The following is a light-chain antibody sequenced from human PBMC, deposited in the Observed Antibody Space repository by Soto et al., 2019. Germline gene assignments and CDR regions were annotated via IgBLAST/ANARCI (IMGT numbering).Light chain of an antibody. V-gene: IGKV3-15*01. CDR1: QSVSSN. CDR3: LQYNNWPQT. Sequence: EIEKRKSPASRSGVALGGRSVSKMASQSVSSNLAWYQQKPGQTPRLLIYGASTRATGIPARFSGSGFGFQFTHAIRGMQADDSALYNRLQYNNWPQTFGRGTKVDIK. J-gene: IGKJ1*01. CDR2: GAS.